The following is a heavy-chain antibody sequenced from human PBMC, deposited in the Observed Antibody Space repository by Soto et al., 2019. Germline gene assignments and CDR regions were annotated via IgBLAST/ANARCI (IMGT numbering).Heavy chain of an antibody. V-gene: IGHV3-7*04. J-gene: IGHJ4*02. D-gene: IGHD2-2*01. CDR1: GFTFSSYS. CDR3: AREIVVARGASYFDY. CDR2: IRQDGSEK. Sequence: GGSLRLSCAASASGFTFSSYSMTWVRQAPGKGMEWVGNIRQDGSEKNYVDSVKGRFTISRDNAKNSLYLQMNSLRAEDTAVYYCAREIVVARGASYFDYWGPGTLVTVSS.